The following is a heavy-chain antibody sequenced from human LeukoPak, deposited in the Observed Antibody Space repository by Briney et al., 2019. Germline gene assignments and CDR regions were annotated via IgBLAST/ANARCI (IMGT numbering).Heavy chain of an antibody. J-gene: IGHJ5*02. CDR1: GYTFTSYD. V-gene: IGHV1-8*01. CDR2: MNPNSGNT. CDR3: ARGYYDFWSGVPSGNWFDP. D-gene: IGHD3-3*01. Sequence: GASVKVSCKXSGYTFTSYDINWVRQATGQGLEWMGWMNPNSGNTGYAQKFQGRVTMTRNTSISTAYMELSSLRSEDTAVYHCARGYYDFWSGVPSGNWFDPWGQGTLVTVSS.